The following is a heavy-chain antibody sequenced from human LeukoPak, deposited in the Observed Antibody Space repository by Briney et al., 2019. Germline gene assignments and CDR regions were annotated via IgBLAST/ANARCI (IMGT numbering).Heavy chain of an antibody. CDR3: LINSYYRLDN. CDR2: IYHTGST. J-gene: IGHJ4*02. Sequence: KASGTLSLTCAVSGASISGGDWWGWVRQPPGKGLEWIGEIYHTGSTHYNPSLKSRSTISVDKSRNQFSLNLNSVTAADTAIYYCLINSYYRLDNWGQGTLVTVSS. CDR1: GASISGGDW. V-gene: IGHV4-4*02. D-gene: IGHD2/OR15-2a*01.